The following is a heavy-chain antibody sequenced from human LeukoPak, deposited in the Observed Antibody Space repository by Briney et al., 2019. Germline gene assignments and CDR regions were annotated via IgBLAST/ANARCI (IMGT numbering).Heavy chain of an antibody. CDR1: GGSFSGYY. Sequence: SETLSLTCAVYGGSFSGYYWSWIRQPPGKGLEWIGEINHSGSTNYNPSLKSRVTISVDTSKNQFSLKLSSVTAADTAVYYCARSIAAAGDYWGQGTLVTVPS. V-gene: IGHV4-34*01. CDR3: ARSIAAAGDY. CDR2: INHSGST. J-gene: IGHJ4*02. D-gene: IGHD6-13*01.